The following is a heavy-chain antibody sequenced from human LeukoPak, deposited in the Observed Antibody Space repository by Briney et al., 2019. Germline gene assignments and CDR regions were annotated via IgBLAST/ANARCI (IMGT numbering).Heavy chain of an antibody. CDR3: AGVLGVRDLAYFDY. D-gene: IGHD3-10*01. J-gene: IGHJ4*01. CDR1: GLTFSRYW. CDR2: INSDGRST. Sequence: PGGSLRLSCAASGLTFSRYWMHWVRQAPGKGLVWVSRINSDGRSTIYADSVRGRFTISRDNAKSTLYLQMNSLRAEDTAVYYCAGVLGVRDLAYFDYWGHGTLVTVSS. V-gene: IGHV3-74*01.